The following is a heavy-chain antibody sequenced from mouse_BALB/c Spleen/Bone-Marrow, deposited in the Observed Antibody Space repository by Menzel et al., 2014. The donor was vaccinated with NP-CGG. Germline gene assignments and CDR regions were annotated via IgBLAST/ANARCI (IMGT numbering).Heavy chain of an antibody. CDR2: ISYSGST. V-gene: IGHV3-2*02. CDR3: ARYRDDHVFMDY. J-gene: IGHJ4*01. D-gene: IGHD2-4*01. CDR1: GYSITSDYA. Sequence: DVKLQESGPGLVKPSQSLSLTSTVTGYSITSDYAWNWIRQFPGNKLEWMGYISYSGSTSYNPSLKSRISITRDTSKNQFFLQLNSVTTEDTATYYCARYRDDHVFMDYWGQGTSVTVSS.